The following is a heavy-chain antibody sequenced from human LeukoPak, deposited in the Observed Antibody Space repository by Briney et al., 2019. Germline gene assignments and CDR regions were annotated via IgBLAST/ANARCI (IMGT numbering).Heavy chain of an antibody. CDR3: ARGPGIAVAGVFDY. CDR1: GYTFTSYG. V-gene: IGHV1-18*04. Sequence: ASVKVSCKASGYTFTSYGINWVRQAPGQGLEWTGWISGHNGHTNYVQEMQGRVTMTTDTSTNTAYMELRNLTSDDTAVYYCARGPGIAVAGVFDYWGQGSLVTVSS. D-gene: IGHD6-19*01. J-gene: IGHJ4*02. CDR2: ISGHNGHT.